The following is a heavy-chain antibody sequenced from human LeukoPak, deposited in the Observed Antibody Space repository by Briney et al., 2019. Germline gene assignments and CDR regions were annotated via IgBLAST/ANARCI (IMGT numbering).Heavy chain of an antibody. V-gene: IGHV3-74*01. CDR2: INSDGSST. J-gene: IGHJ4*02. CDR3: ARVDTAMDPFDY. CDR1: GFTFSNYW. D-gene: IGHD5-18*01. Sequence: GGSLRLSCAASGFTFSNYWMHWVRQAPGKGLVWVSRINSDGSSTTYADPVKGRFTISRDNAKNTLYLQMNSLRAEDTAVYYCARVDTAMDPFDYWGQGTQVTVSS.